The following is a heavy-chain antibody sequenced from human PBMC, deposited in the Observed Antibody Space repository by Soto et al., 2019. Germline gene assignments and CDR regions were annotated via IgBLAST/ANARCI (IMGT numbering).Heavy chain of an antibody. D-gene: IGHD6-13*01. CDR3: VRDSGAKLSSS. Sequence: QVQLVQSGAEVQKPGSSVKVSCKASGGTFSSYRINWVRQAPGQGHEWVGGIVPIYRTADYAQKFQGRVTITADESARTSYMELRSLKSQDTAVYYCVRDSGAKLSSSWGQGTLVTVSS. CDR2: IVPIYRTA. V-gene: IGHV1-69*01. CDR1: GGTFSSYR. J-gene: IGHJ4*02.